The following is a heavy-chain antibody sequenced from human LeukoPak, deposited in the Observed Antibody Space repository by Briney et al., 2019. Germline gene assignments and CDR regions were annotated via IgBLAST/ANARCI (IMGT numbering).Heavy chain of an antibody. D-gene: IGHD6-13*01. Sequence: SETLSLTCTVSGYSISSGYYWGWIRQPPGKGLEWIGSIYHSGSTYYNPSLKSRVTISVDTSKNQFSLKLSSVTAADTAVYYCARDAYSSSWYMAAGTDNWYYFDYWGQGTLVTVSS. CDR3: ARDAYSSSWYMAAGTDNWYYFDY. V-gene: IGHV4-38-2*02. J-gene: IGHJ4*02. CDR1: GYSISSGYY. CDR2: IYHSGST.